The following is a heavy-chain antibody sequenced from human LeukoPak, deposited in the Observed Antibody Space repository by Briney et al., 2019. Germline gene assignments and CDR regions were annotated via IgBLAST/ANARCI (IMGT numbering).Heavy chain of an antibody. D-gene: IGHD2-15*01. Sequence: SETPSLTCTVSGGSISSSSYYWGWIRQPPGKGLEWIGSIYYSGSTYYNPSLKSRVTISVDTSKNQFSLKLSSVTAADTAVYYCARHEGRWELPDAFDIWGQGTMVTVSS. CDR2: IYYSGST. CDR1: GGSISSSSYY. CDR3: ARHEGRWELPDAFDI. J-gene: IGHJ3*02. V-gene: IGHV4-39*01.